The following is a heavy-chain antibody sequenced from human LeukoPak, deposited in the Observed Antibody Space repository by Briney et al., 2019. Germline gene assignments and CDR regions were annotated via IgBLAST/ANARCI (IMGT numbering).Heavy chain of an antibody. V-gene: IGHV3-7*01. D-gene: IGHD2-2*01. CDR1: GFTFSSYW. CDR3: ARVEQGYCSSTSCYAYYYYYYYMDV. CDR2: IKQDGTEK. J-gene: IGHJ6*03. Sequence: GGSLRLSCAASGFTFSSYWMTWVRQAPGKGLEWVANIKQDGTEKYYVDPVKGRFTISRDNADNSLYLQMNSLRAEDTAVYYCARVEQGYCSSTSCYAYYYYYYYMDVWGKGTTVTISS.